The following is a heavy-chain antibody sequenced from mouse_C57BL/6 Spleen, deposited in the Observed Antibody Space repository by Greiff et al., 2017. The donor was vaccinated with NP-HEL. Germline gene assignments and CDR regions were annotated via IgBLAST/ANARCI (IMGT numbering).Heavy chain of an antibody. CDR2: IYPGSGNT. D-gene: IGHD2-5*01. J-gene: IGHJ4*01. CDR3: ARNSNEAMDY. V-gene: IGHV1-66*01. Sequence: VQRVESGPELVKPGASVKISCKASGYSFTSYYIHWVKQRPGQGLEWIGWIYPGSGNTKYNEKFKGKATLTADTSPSTAYMQLSSLTSEDSAVYYCARNSNEAMDYWGQGTSVTVSS. CDR1: GYSFTSYY.